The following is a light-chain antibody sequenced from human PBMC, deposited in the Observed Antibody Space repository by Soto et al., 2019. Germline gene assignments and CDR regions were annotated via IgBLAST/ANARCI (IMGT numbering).Light chain of an antibody. CDR1: QSVSSSY. V-gene: IGKV3-20*01. Sequence: EIVLTQSPGTLSLSPGERATLSCRASQSVSSSYLAWYQQKPGQAPRLLIYGASSRATGIPDRFSGSGSGTDFTLTLSRLEPEDFAVYYCQQYCSSPLYTFGQGTKLESK. CDR3: QQYCSSPLYT. CDR2: GAS. J-gene: IGKJ2*01.